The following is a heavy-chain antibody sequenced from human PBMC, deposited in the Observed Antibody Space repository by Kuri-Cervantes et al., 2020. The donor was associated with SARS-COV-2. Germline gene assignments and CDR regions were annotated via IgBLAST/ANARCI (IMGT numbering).Heavy chain of an antibody. CDR2: VYYGGDT. CDR3: ARSIAAAADWFDP. D-gene: IGHD6-13*01. Sequence: SETLSLTCTVSGGSVSSGNDYWSWIRQPPGKGLEWIGFVYYGGDTNYNPSLKSRVTISVDTSKNQFSLKLRSVTAADTAVYYCARSIAAAADWFDPWGQGTLVTVSS. CDR1: GGSVSSGNDY. J-gene: IGHJ5*02. V-gene: IGHV4-61*01.